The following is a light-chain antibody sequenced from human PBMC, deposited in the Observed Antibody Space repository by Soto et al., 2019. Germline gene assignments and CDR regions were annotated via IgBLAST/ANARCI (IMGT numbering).Light chain of an antibody. J-gene: IGLJ1*01. CDR1: SSDVGSYDY. Sequence: QSVLTQPASVSGSPGQSITIPCTGSSSDVGSYDYVCWHQQKPGKAPKVMIFEVTKRPSGVSDRFSGSKSGNTASLTISGLQAEDEADYYCSSYAGSSNVFGTGTKLTVL. V-gene: IGLV2-14*01. CDR3: SSYAGSSNV. CDR2: EVT.